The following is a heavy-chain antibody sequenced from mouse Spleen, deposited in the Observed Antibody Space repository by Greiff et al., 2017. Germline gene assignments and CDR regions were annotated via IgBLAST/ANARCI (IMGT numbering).Heavy chain of an antibody. CDR2: ISYDGSN. D-gene: IGHD2-10*02. V-gene: IGHV3-6*01. Sequence: EVQLQESGPGLVKPSQSLSLTCSVTGYSITSGYYWNWIRQFPGNKLEWMGYISYDGSNNYNPSLKNRISITRDTSKNQFFLKLNSVTTEDTATYYCASNRYGNYEGYFDVWGAGTTVTVSS. CDR3: ASNRYGNYEGYFDV. J-gene: IGHJ1*01. CDR1: GYSITSGYY.